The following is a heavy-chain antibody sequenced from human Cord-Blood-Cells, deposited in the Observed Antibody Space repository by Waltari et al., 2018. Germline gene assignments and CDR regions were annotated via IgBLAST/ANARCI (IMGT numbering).Heavy chain of an antibody. Sequence: QVQLVESGGGVVQPGRSLRLSCAASGFTFSRYGLHWVRQTPGKGLEWVAVISYDGSNKYYADSVKGRFTISRDNSKNTLYLQMNSLRAEDTAVYYCAKDGSSSFDYWGQGTLVTVSS. CDR3: AKDGSSSFDY. V-gene: IGHV3-30*18. CDR2: ISYDGSNK. J-gene: IGHJ4*02. CDR1: GFTFSRYG. D-gene: IGHD6-6*01.